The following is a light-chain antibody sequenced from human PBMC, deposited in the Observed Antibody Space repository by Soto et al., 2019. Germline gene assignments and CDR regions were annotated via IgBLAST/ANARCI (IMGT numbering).Light chain of an antibody. CDR1: QSVSSS. CDR2: DAS. Sequence: ELVLTQSPATLSLSPGERATLSCRASQSVSSSLAWYQQNPGQAPRLLIYDASNRATGIPARFSGSGSGTDFTLTISSLEPEDLAVYYCQQRSNWPRTFGQGTKLEIK. J-gene: IGKJ2*01. CDR3: QQRSNWPRT. V-gene: IGKV3-11*01.